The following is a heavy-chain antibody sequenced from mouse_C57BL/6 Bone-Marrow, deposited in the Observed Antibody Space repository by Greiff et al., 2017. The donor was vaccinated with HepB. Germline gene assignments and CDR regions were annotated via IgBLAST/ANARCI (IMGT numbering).Heavy chain of an antibody. CDR2: IHPNSGST. CDR1: GYTFTSYW. D-gene: IGHD2-4*01. Sequence: QVQLQQPGAELVKPGASVKLSCKASGYTFTSYWMHWVKQRPGQGLEWIGMIHPNSGSTNYNEKFKSKATLTVDKSSSTAYMQLSSLTSEDSAVYYVAREGTYDYDRGGACFAYWGQGTLVTVSA. V-gene: IGHV1-64*01. J-gene: IGHJ3*01. CDR3: AREGTYDYDRGGACFAY.